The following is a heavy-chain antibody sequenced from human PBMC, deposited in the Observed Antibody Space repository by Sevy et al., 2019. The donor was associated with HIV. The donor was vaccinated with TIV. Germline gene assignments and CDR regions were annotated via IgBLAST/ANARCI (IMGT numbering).Heavy chain of an antibody. D-gene: IGHD3-16*01. J-gene: IGHJ5*02. Sequence: SETLSFTCAVSGGSISSVNWWHWVRQPPGKGLEWIGEIYHSGYTNYNPSLKSRVTISVDNSKNQFSLKLSFVTAADTAVYYCARGGETPRGFDPRGQGSLVTVSS. CDR1: GGSISSVNW. CDR2: IYHSGYT. V-gene: IGHV4-4*02. CDR3: ARGGETPRGFDP.